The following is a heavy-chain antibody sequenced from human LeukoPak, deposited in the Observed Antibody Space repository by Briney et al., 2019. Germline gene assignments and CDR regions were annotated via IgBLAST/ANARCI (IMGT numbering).Heavy chain of an antibody. CDR3: AREIFGSGCYPDY. J-gene: IGHJ4*02. CDR1: GFSFSTHA. CDR2: IWHDASHT. Sequence: PGRSLRLSCAASGFSFSTHAMHWVRQAPGKGMEWVALIWHDASHTFYTDSVKGRFTISRENSKNPVYLQMNSLGGEDTAVYYCAREIFGSGCYPDYWGQGTLVTVSS. D-gene: IGHD3-10*01. V-gene: IGHV3-33*01.